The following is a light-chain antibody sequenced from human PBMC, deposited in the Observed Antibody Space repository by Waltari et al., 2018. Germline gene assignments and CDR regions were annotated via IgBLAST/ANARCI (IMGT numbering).Light chain of an antibody. V-gene: IGLV3-9*01. CDR3: QVWDSNIWV. J-gene: IGLJ3*02. Sequence: SYELTQPLSVSVALGQTARISCAGNNIGNKNVHWYQQKPGQAPVLVIYRNTNWPSESPARIAASTSGNTATLTISRAQAGDEGGYYCQVWDSNIWVFGGGTKLTVL. CDR1: NIGNKN. CDR2: RNT.